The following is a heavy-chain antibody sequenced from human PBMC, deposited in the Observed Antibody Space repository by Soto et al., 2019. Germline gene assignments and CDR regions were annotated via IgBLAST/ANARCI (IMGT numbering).Heavy chain of an antibody. CDR1: GFTFSSYA. D-gene: IGHD2-15*01. CDR3: AKGREIPRYCSGGSCYTLSDY. V-gene: IGHV3-23*01. J-gene: IGHJ4*02. Sequence: PGGSLRLSCAASGFTFSSYAMSWVRQAPGKGLEWVSAISGSGGSTYYADSVKGRFTISRDNSKNTLYLQMNSLRAEDTAVYYCAKGREIPRYCSGGSCYTLSDYWGQGTLVTVSS. CDR2: ISGSGGST.